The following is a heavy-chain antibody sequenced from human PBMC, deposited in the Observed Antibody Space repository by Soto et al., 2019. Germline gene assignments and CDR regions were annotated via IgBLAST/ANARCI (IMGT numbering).Heavy chain of an antibody. D-gene: IGHD3-16*01. V-gene: IGHV4-59*08. CDR3: ARRWGDAFDI. Sequence: QVQLQESGPGLVKPSETLSLTCTVSGGSISSYYWSWIRQPPGKGLEWIGYIYYSGSTNYNPALKSRVTMAVDTSKDQFSLELSSVTAADTAVYYCARRWGDAFDIWGQGTMVTVSS. CDR2: IYYSGST. CDR1: GGSISSYY. J-gene: IGHJ3*02.